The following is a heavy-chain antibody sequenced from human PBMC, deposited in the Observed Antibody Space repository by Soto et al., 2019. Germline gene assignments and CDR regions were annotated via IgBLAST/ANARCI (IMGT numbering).Heavy chain of an antibody. CDR1: GGSISSNNW. CDR3: ARQPYYFYAMDV. J-gene: IGHJ6*02. CDR2: INHSGST. Sequence: TLSLTCAVSGGSISSNNWWSWVRQPPGKGLEWIGEINHSGSTNYNPSLTSRVTISIDTSKSQFSLRLSSVTAADTAVYYCARQPYYFYAMDVWGQGTTVTVSS. V-gene: IGHV4-4*02.